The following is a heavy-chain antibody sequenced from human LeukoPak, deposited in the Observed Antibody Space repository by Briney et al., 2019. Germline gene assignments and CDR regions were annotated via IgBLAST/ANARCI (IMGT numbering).Heavy chain of an antibody. V-gene: IGHV3-21*01. Sequence: GGSLRLSCAASRFTFSSYSMNWVRQAPGKGLEWASSISSSSSYIYYADSVKGRFTISRDNAKNSLYLQMNSLRAEDTAVYYCARARKVGASSFDYWGQGTLVTVSS. D-gene: IGHD1-26*01. CDR2: ISSSSSYI. J-gene: IGHJ4*02. CDR3: ARARKVGASSFDY. CDR1: RFTFSSYS.